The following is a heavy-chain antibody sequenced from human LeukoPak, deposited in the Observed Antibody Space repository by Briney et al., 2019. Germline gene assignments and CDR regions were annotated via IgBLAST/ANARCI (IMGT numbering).Heavy chain of an antibody. CDR1: GFTFSSYA. J-gene: IGHJ4*02. D-gene: IGHD3-10*01. CDR3: AKAARPKYYYGSGSYYSFDY. Sequence: GGSLRLSCAASGFTFSSYAMSWVRQAPGKGLEWVSAISGSGGSTYYADSVKGRFTNSRDNSKNTLYLQMNSLRAEDTAVYYCAKAARPKYYYGSGSYYSFDYWGQGTLVTVSS. V-gene: IGHV3-23*01. CDR2: ISGSGGST.